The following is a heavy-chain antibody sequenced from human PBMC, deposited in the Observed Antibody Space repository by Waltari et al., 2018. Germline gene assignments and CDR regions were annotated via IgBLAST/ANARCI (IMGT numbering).Heavy chain of an antibody. CDR3: ARDYEAFCNEIRCFSRPTESLFFSH. J-gene: IGHJ1*01. CDR1: GGAFNNYG. CDR2: VSPVFGPA. D-gene: IGHD3-3*01. V-gene: IGHV1-69*01. Sequence: QVQLVQSGAEVKKPGSSVKVSCKTSGGAFNNYGINWLRQAPGQGLEWMGRVSPVFGPANYAQNFQGRVTITADDSTGTAYMELSSLRSGDTAVYYCARDYEAFCNEIRCFSRPTESLFFSHWGQGTLVTVSS.